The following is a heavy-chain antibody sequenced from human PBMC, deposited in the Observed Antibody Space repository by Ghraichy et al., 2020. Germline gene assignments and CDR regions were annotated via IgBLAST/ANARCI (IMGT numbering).Heavy chain of an antibody. CDR2: ISSSTRYV. CDR3: SRGGGAGTPVLYHMDV. CDR1: GLMFGPNT. V-gene: IGHV3-21*01. J-gene: IGHJ6*02. Sequence: GSLRLSCVASGLMFGPNTMNWVRQAPGKGLGWVSSISSSTRYVYYADSVKGRFTISRDNAQNSLYLQMNSLRVEDTAVYYCSRGGGAGTPVLYHMDVWGLGTTVTVSS. D-gene: IGHD6-19*01.